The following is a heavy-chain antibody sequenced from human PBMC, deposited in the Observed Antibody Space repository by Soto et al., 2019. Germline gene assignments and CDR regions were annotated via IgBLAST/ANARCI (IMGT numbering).Heavy chain of an antibody. CDR1: GFTFRSFT. J-gene: IGHJ5*02. V-gene: IGHV3-21*01. Sequence: PVESLNISFAASGFTFRSFTMNWVRQAPGKGLEWVSTISSNSAYIYYTDALRVRFTISRDNAKNSLHLQMNSLRAEDTAVYYCTRDASRDSSARGWFDPWGPGTLVTVSS. CDR3: TRDASRDSSARGWFDP. CDR2: ISSNSAYI. D-gene: IGHD6-13*01.